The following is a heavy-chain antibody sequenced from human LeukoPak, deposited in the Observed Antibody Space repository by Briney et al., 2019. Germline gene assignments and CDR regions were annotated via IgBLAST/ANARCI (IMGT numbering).Heavy chain of an antibody. Sequence: GGSLRLSCAASGFTFSSYAMSWVRQAPGKGLEWVSAISGSGGSTYYADSVKGRFTISRDNSKNTLHLQMNSPRVEDTAVYYCAEEYSSGPRRYFDLWGRGTLVTVSS. CDR2: ISGSGGST. CDR1: GFTFSSYA. V-gene: IGHV3-23*01. D-gene: IGHD6-19*01. CDR3: AEEYSSGPRRYFDL. J-gene: IGHJ2*01.